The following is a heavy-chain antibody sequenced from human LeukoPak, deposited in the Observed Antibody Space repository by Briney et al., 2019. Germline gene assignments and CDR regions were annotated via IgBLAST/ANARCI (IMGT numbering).Heavy chain of an antibody. J-gene: IGHJ4*02. CDR3: ARSGRDGHNSRAQHDY. CDR2: IYSGGST. V-gene: IGHV3-53*01. CDR1: GFTVSSNY. D-gene: IGHD5-24*01. Sequence: GGSLRLSCAASGFTVSSNYMSWVRQAPGKGLEWVSVIYSGGSTYYADSVKGRFTISRDNFNNTLYLQMNSPRAEETAVYYRARSGRDGHNSRAQHDYWGQGTLVTVSS.